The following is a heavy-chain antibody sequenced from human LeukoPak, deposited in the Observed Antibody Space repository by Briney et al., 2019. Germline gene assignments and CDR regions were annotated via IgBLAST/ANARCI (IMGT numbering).Heavy chain of an antibody. D-gene: IGHD1-26*01. CDR1: GFTFSSYS. J-gene: IGHJ4*02. CDR3: ARGYSGSYTYFDY. CDR2: ISSSSSYI. Sequence: GGSLRLSCAASGFTFSSYSMNWVRQAPGKGLEWVSSISSSSSYIYYADSVKGRFTISRDNAKNSLYLQMNSLRAEDTAVYYCARGYSGSYTYFDYWGQGTLVTVSS. V-gene: IGHV3-21*01.